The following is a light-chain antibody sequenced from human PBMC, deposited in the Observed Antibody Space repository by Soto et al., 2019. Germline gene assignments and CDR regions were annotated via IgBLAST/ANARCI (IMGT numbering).Light chain of an antibody. Sequence: EIVLPQSPATLSLSPGVRATLACGASQSVSSDLAWYQQNPGQAPRLLSYDASNRATGIPARFSGSGSGTDFTLTISSLEPEDFAFYYCQQRSNWPTFGGGTKVEIK. CDR2: DAS. CDR3: QQRSNWPT. CDR1: QSVSSD. V-gene: IGKV3-11*01. J-gene: IGKJ4*01.